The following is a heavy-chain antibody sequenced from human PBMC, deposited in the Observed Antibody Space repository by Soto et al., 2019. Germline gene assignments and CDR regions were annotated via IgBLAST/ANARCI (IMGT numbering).Heavy chain of an antibody. D-gene: IGHD3-3*01. J-gene: IGHJ4*02. CDR2: MNPNSGNT. Sequence: GASVKVSCKASGYTFTSYDINWVRQATGQGLEWMGWMNPNSGNTGYAQKFQGRVTMTRNTSISTAYMELSSLRSEDTAVYYCARGVLASVLRFLEWPLLSFAFWGRGTLVPVSS. CDR3: ARGVLASVLRFLEWPLLSFAF. CDR1: GYTFTSYD. V-gene: IGHV1-8*01.